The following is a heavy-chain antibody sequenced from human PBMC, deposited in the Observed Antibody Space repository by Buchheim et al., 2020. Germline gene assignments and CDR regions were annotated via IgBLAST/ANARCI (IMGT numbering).Heavy chain of an antibody. CDR3: ARTGSGSYYNENWFDP. Sequence: QVQLQQWGAGLLKPSETLSLTCAVYGGSFSGYYWSWIRQPPGKGLEWIGEINHSGSTNYNPSLKSRVAISVDTSKNQFSLKLSSVTAADTAVYYCARTGSGSYYNENWFDPWGQGTL. V-gene: IGHV4-34*01. CDR2: INHSGST. CDR1: GGSFSGYY. D-gene: IGHD3-10*01. J-gene: IGHJ5*02.